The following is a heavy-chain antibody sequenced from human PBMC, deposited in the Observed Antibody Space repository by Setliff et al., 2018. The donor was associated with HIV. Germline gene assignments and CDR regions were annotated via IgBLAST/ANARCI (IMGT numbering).Heavy chain of an antibody. Sequence: KPSETLSFTCTVSGGSISRGSYYWSWIRQPAGKGLEWIGRIYTSGSIHYNPSLKSRVTISVDTSKNQFSLKVSSVNAPDTAVYFCAREDGEYTSSPRWFDPWGQGTQVTVSS. J-gene: IGHJ5*02. CDR2: IYTSGSI. V-gene: IGHV4-61*02. CDR3: AREDGEYTSSPRWFDP. D-gene: IGHD6-13*01. CDR1: GGSISRGSYY.